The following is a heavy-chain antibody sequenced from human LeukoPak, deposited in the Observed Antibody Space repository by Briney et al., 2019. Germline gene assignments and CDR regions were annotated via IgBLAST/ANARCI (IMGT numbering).Heavy chain of an antibody. CDR2: ISSSGGNT. Sequence: GGSLRLSCAASGFTFAGSAMNWVRQAPGKGLEWVSAISSSGGNTYYADSVKGRFTISRDNSKNTLYLQMNSLRAEDTAVYYCARGESGQTTVRPFDFWGQGILVTVSS. CDR1: GFTFAGSA. V-gene: IGHV3-23*01. CDR3: ARGESGQTTVRPFDF. D-gene: IGHD4-11*01. J-gene: IGHJ4*02.